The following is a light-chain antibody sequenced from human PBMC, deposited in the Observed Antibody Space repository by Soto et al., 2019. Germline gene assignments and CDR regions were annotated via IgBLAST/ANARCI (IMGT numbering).Light chain of an antibody. CDR3: QQYDKWPRT. CDR1: QSVSTN. J-gene: IGKJ1*01. V-gene: IGKV3-15*01. CDR2: FAS. Sequence: VMTQSPATLSVSPGERADLSCRASQSVSTNLAWYQQKPGQPPRLLIYFASTRATAVPARFTAGGSGTEFTLTISSLQSDDLAVYYCQQYDKWPRTSGQGTKVDIK.